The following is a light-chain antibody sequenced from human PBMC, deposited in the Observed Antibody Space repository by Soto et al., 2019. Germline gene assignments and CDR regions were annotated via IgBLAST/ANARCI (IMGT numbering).Light chain of an antibody. Sequence: QSALTQPASVSGSPGQSITMSCTGTSSDVGGYNFVSWYQQHPGKAPKLMIYDVTSRPSGVSNRFSGSKSGNTASLTISGLQAEDEADYYFSSYTSSSTYVFGTGTKLTVL. CDR2: DVT. CDR1: SSDVGGYNF. V-gene: IGLV2-14*01. J-gene: IGLJ1*01. CDR3: SSYTSSSTYV.